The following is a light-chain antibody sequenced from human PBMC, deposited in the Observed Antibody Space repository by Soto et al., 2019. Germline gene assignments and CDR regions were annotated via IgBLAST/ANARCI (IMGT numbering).Light chain of an antibody. J-gene: IGKJ4*01. Sequence: EIVLTQSPGTLSLSPGERAILSCRASQRVGSSSLAWYQQRPGQAPRLLIYGVSTRATGVPDRFSGSGSGTDFTLTISRLESEDVAVYFCQRLGTSPAFGGGTKVEIK. CDR3: QRLGTSPA. CDR2: GVS. V-gene: IGKV3-20*01. CDR1: QRVGSSS.